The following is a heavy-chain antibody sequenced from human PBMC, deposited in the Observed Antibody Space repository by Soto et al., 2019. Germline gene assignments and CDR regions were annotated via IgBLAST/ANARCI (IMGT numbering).Heavy chain of an antibody. J-gene: IGHJ6*02. D-gene: IGHD3-3*01. Sequence: QVHLVESGGGVVQPGRSLRLSCAASGFTFSSYAMHWVRQAPGKGLEWVAVISYDGSNKYYADSVKGRFTISRDNSKNTLYLQMNSLRAEDTAVYYCARDEIRFSWAYGMDVWGQGTTVTVSS. V-gene: IGHV3-30-3*01. CDR1: GFTFSSYA. CDR2: ISYDGSNK. CDR3: ARDEIRFSWAYGMDV.